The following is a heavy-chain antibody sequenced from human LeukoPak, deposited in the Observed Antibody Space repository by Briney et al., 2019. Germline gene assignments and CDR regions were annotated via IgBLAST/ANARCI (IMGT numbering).Heavy chain of an antibody. D-gene: IGHD1-7*01. CDR3: VRDGHATTPFDY. Sequence: GGSLRLSCAASGFTFSSYAMTWVRQAPGKGLEWVSGISGSGGSTYYADSVKGRFTISRDNSKNTLYLQMNSLRAEDTAVYYCVRDGHATTPFDYWGQGTLVTVSS. V-gene: IGHV3-23*01. CDR1: GFTFSSYA. J-gene: IGHJ4*02. CDR2: ISGSGGST.